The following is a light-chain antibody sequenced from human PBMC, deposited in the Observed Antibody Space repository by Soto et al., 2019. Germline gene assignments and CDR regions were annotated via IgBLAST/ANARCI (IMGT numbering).Light chain of an antibody. Sequence: QSALTQPASVSGSLGQSITISCTGTTSDIGGHDYVSWYQQHPGKAPRLIIFKVTGRPSGVSIRFSGSKSGNTASLTISGLQAEDEADYYCSSYTTPTHGVFGDGTKVTVL. V-gene: IGLV2-14*01. CDR3: SSYTTPTHGV. J-gene: IGLJ1*01. CDR1: TSDIGGHDY. CDR2: KVT.